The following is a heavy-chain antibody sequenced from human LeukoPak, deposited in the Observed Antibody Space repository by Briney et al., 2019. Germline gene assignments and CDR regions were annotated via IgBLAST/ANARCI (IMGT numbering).Heavy chain of an antibody. CDR2: IKQDGSEK. J-gene: IGHJ6*02. D-gene: IGHD6-13*01. CDR3: ARDTPSGLYSSSWSSPDYYYGMDV. CDR1: GFTFSSYV. Sequence: GGSLRLSCAASGFTFSSYVMSWVRQAPGKGLEWVANIKQDGSEKYYVDSVKGRFTISRDNAKNSLYLQMNSLRAEDTAVYYCARDTPSGLYSSSWSSPDYYYGMDVWGQGTTVTVSS. V-gene: IGHV3-7*01.